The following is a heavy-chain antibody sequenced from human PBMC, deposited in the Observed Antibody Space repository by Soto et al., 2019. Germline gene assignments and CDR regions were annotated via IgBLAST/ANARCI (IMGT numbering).Heavy chain of an antibody. V-gene: IGHV4-31*03. J-gene: IGHJ6*04. CDR3: ARESSRTYYDFWSGLPPV. CDR1: GGSISSGGYY. D-gene: IGHD3-3*01. CDR2: IYYSGST. Sequence: SETLSLTCTVSGGSISSGGYYWSWIRQHPGKGLEWIGYIYYSGSTYYNPSLKSRVTMSVDTSKNQFSLKLSSVTAADTAVYYCARESSRTYYDFWSGLPPVWGKGTTVTVSS.